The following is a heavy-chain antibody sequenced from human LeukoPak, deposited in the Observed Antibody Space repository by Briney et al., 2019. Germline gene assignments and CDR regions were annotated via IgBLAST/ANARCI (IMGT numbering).Heavy chain of an antibody. D-gene: IGHD4-11*01. J-gene: IGHJ4*02. V-gene: IGHV4-59*08. CDR2: IYYSGST. CDR1: GGSISGYY. CDR3: ANYHDYSNFQGAYYLDY. Sequence: SETLSFTCTVSGGSISGYYWSWMRQPPGKGLEWIGNIYYSGSTNYNPSLKSRVTISVDTSKNQFSLKLSSVTAADTAVYYCANYHDYSNFQGAYYLDYWGQGTLVTVSS.